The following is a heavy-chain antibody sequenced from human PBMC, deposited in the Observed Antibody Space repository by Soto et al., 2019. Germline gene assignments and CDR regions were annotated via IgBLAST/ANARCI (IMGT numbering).Heavy chain of an antibody. V-gene: IGHV3-23*01. D-gene: IGHD2-21*02. J-gene: IGHJ4*02. CDR2: IGASGDIT. CDR1: GFSFTDFA. Sequence: GGSLRLSCAASGFSFTDFAMSWVRQAPGKGLEWVAGIGASGDITWYADSVKGRLSISRDNSKNTLYLQLNSLRFEDTAVYYCAKGDYTDRGDDDFDYWGPGTLVTV. CDR3: AKGDYTDRGDDDFDY.